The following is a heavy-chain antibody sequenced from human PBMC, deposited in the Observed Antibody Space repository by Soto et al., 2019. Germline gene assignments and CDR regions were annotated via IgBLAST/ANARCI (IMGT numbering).Heavy chain of an antibody. J-gene: IGHJ4*02. D-gene: IGHD1-26*01. Sequence: EVQLVESGGGLVQPRGSLRLSCAASGFTFSSYSMNWVRQAPGKGLEWVSYISSSSSTIYYADSVKGRFTISRDNAKNSLYLQMNSLRAEDTAVYYCARDTTRSCDYWGQGTLVTVSS. CDR1: GFTFSSYS. V-gene: IGHV3-48*01. CDR3: ARDTTRSCDY. CDR2: ISSSSSTI.